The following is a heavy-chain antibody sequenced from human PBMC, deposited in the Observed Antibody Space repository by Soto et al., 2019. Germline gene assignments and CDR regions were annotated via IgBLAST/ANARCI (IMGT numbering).Heavy chain of an antibody. CDR1: GYTSTSYA. D-gene: IGHD3-22*01. CDR3: ARDVGDSSGYFVY. V-gene: IGHV1-3*01. J-gene: IGHJ4*02. CDR2: INAGNGNT. Sequence: ASVKVSCKASGYTSTSYAMHWVRQAPGQRLEWMGWINAGNGNTKYSQKFQGRVTITRDTSASTAYMELSSLRSEDTAVYYCARDVGDSSGYFVYWGQGTLVTVSS.